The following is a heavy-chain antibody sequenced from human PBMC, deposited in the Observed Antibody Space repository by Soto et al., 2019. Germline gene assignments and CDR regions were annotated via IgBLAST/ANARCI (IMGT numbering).Heavy chain of an antibody. D-gene: IGHD1-1*01. CDR3: VRGTNAEPGLDY. Sequence: GGPLTLSCASSVFTLSSYLLTYLRQAQGKGLEWVGNKNKDGSEKNYVDSVKGRLNSAIDNANNSLAVQADSLRAEDTVVHYCVRGTNAEPGLDYWGQGILVTVSP. CDR1: VFTLSSYL. J-gene: IGHJ4*02. CDR2: KNKDGSEK. V-gene: IGHV3-7*04.